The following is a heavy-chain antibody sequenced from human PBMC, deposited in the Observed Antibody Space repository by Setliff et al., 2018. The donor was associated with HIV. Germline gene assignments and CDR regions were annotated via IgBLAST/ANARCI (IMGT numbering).Heavy chain of an antibody. V-gene: IGHV1-18*01. CDR1: GYIFSSYG. J-gene: IGHJ2*01. CDR3: ARDREAGDWYFDL. CDR2: ISAYNGNI. D-gene: IGHD6-13*01. Sequence: ASVKVSCKASGYIFSSYGISWVRQAPGQGLEWMGWISAYNGNINYAQKFQGRVTMTTDTSTSTAHMELRSLRSDDTAAYHCARDREAGDWYFDLWGRGTLVTV.